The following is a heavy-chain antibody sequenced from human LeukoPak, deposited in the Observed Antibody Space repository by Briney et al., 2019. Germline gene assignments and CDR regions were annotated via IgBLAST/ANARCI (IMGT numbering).Heavy chain of an antibody. D-gene: IGHD2-8*01. CDR2: INPSGGST. V-gene: IGHV1-46*03. Sequence: ASVTVSCKASGYTFTSYYMHWVRQAPGQGLEWMGIINPSGGSTSYAQKFQGRVTMTRDTSTSTVYMELSSLRSEDTAVYYCAGGLRDYEWSYWGQGTLVTVSS. J-gene: IGHJ4*02. CDR1: GYTFTSYY. CDR3: AGGLRDYEWSY.